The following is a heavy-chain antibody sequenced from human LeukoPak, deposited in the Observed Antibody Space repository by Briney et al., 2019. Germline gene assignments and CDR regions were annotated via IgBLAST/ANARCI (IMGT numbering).Heavy chain of an antibody. V-gene: IGHV4-59*01. D-gene: IGHD3-3*01. CDR2: IYYSGST. CDR1: GGSISSYY. Sequence: SETLSLTCTVSGGSISSYYWSWIRQPPGKGLEWIGYIYYSGSTNYNPSLKSRVTISVDTSKNQFSLKLSSVTAADTAVYYCASLAYYDFWSGYYPFDYWGQGTLVTVSS. CDR3: ASLAYYDFWSGYYPFDY. J-gene: IGHJ4*02.